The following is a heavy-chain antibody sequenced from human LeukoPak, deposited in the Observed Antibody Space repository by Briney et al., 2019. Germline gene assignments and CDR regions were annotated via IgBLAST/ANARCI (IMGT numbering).Heavy chain of an antibody. V-gene: IGHV4-59*01. D-gene: IGHD5-18*01. J-gene: IGHJ6*03. CDR1: GGSISSYY. CDR2: IHYSGST. Sequence: SETLSLTCTVSGGSISSYYWNWIRQPPGKGLEWIGYIHYSGSTNYNPSLKSRVTISVDTSKNQFSLKLSSVTAADTAVYYCARDGGRGSNSYGYYYYMDVWGKGTTVTISS. CDR3: ARDGGRGSNSYGYYYYMDV.